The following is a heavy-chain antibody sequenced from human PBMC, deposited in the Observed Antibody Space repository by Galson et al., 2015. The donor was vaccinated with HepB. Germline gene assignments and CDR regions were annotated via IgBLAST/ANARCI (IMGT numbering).Heavy chain of an antibody. CDR1: GFTFSSYG. J-gene: IGHJ6*02. CDR3: ARDRVTSCYLCEHYYYGMDV. CDR2: IWYDGSNK. Sequence: SLRLSCAASGFTFSSYGMHWVRQAPGKGLEWVAVIWYDGSNKYYADSVKGRFTISRDNSKNTLYLQMNSLRAEDTAVYYCARDRVTSCYLCEHYYYGMDVWGQGTTVTVSS. D-gene: IGHD2-2*01. V-gene: IGHV3-33*01.